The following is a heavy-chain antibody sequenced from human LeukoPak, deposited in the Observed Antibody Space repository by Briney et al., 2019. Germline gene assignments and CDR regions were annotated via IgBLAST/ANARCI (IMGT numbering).Heavy chain of an antibody. J-gene: IGHJ6*03. CDR2: IRYDGSNK. D-gene: IGHD1-1*01. CDR3: AKAYRPDYYYMDV. V-gene: IGHV3-30*02. CDR1: GFTFSSYG. Sequence: TGGSLRLSCAASGFTFSSYGMHWVRQAPGKGLEWVAFIRYDGSNKYYADSVKGRFTISRDNSKNTLYLQMNSLRAEDTAVYYCAKAYRPDYYYMDVWGKGTTVTISS.